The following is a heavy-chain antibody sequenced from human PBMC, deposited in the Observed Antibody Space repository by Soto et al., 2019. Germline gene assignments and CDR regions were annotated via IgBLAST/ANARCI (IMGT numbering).Heavy chain of an antibody. V-gene: IGHV1-2*02. J-gene: IGHJ6*02. CDR1: GYTFTGYY. D-gene: IGHD1-26*01. Sequence: ASVKVSCKASGYTFTGYYVHWVRQAPGQGLEWMGWINPNSGDTYLAQRFQGRVTMNRDTSIGTAYMELRGLTSDDTAEYYCAKGGAIVAAGTRVYIYNAMDVRGQGTTVTVS. CDR2: INPNSGDT. CDR3: AKGGAIVAAGTRVYIYNAMDV.